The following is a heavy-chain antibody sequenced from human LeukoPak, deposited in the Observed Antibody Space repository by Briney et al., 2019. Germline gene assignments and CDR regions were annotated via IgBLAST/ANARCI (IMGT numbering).Heavy chain of an antibody. Sequence: PSETLSLTCAVSGYSITSTYWWGWIRQTPGRGLEWIGSLHHSGSTSYSPSLKSRVTISVDTSKNQFSLRLSSVTAADTAVYYCARTNYYGSGNYAKFDYWGQGTLVTVSS. CDR3: ARTNYYGSGNYAKFDY. J-gene: IGHJ4*02. CDR1: GYSITSTYW. D-gene: IGHD3-10*01. V-gene: IGHV4-38-2*01. CDR2: LHHSGST.